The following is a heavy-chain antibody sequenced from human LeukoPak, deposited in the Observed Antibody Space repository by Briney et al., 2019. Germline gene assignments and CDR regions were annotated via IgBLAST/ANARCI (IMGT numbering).Heavy chain of an antibody. Sequence: GGSLRLSCAASGFTFSNFAMSWVRQAPGKGLEWVSSISSSSSYIYYADSVKGRFTISRDNAKNSLYLQMNSLRAEDTAVYYCARALTYYDFWSGYWGQGTLVTVSS. CDR3: ARALTYYDFWSGY. D-gene: IGHD3-3*01. V-gene: IGHV3-21*01. J-gene: IGHJ4*02. CDR2: ISSSSSYI. CDR1: GFTFSNFA.